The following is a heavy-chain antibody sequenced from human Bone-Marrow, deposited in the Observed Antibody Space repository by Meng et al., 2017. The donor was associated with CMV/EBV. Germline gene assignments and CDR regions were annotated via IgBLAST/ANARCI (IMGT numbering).Heavy chain of an antibody. J-gene: IGHJ6*02. Sequence: SETLSLTCTVSGYSISSGYYWGWIRQPPGKGLEWIGSIYHSGSTYYNPSLKSRVTISVDTSKNQFSLKLSSVTAADTAVYYCARDRTVAAISYYGMDVCGQGTTVTVSS. CDR1: GYSISSGYY. CDR3: ARDRTVAAISYYGMDV. CDR2: IYHSGST. V-gene: IGHV4-38-2*02. D-gene: IGHD2-15*01.